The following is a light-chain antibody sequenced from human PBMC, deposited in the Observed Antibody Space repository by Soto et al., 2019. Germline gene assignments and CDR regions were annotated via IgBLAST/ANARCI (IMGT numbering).Light chain of an antibody. Sequence: VVLTQSPVTLSVSPGEWATLSCRASQSIRSHLAWYQQKPGQPPRLLIYGASSRATGIPDRFSGSGSGTDFTLTISRLEPEDFAVYYCQQYGSSPWTFGQGTKVDI. CDR3: QQYGSSPWT. V-gene: IGKV3-20*01. CDR1: QSIRSH. J-gene: IGKJ1*01. CDR2: GAS.